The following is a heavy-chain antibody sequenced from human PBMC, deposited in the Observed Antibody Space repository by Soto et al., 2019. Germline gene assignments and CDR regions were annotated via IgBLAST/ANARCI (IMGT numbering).Heavy chain of an antibody. Sequence: EVQLVESGGGLVQPGGSLRVSCAASGFTFGSYWMNWVRQAPGKGLVWVSRIDSDGSSTTYADSVKGRFTTSRDNAKNTLYLQMSSLRVEDTAVDYCARGRPYGMDDCGQGTTVTVSS. V-gene: IGHV3-74*01. CDR1: GFTFGSYW. J-gene: IGHJ6*02. CDR3: ARGRPYGMDD. CDR2: IDSDGSST.